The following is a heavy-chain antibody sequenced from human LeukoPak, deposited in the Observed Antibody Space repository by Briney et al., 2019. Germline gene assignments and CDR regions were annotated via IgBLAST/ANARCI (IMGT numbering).Heavy chain of an antibody. CDR2: LYSDGNT. Sequence: GGSLRLSCAASGFTVITNEMTWVRQAPGKGLEWVSVLYSDGNTKYAASVQGRFTISRDNSKNTLYLEMNSLSPDDTAVYYCARGVEPLAANTLAYWGQGTLVTVSS. D-gene: IGHD1-14*01. J-gene: IGHJ4*02. V-gene: IGHV3-53*01. CDR1: GFTVITNE. CDR3: ARGVEPLAANTLAY.